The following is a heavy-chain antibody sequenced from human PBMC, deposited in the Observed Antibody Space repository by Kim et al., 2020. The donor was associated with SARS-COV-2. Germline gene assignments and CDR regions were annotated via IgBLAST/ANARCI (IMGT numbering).Heavy chain of an antibody. Sequence: SETLSLNCSVSGGSLLTYSWGWLRQPAGGGLEWVGRVYTTGKIDKNPSLGGRVTMSLEMSKAHFYLMMTSVTAADTAIYYCARVFCNNGPCRFDYWGQGIPVTVSS. D-gene: IGHD2-8*01. CDR1: GGSLLTYS. V-gene: IGHV4-4*07. J-gene: IGHJ4*02. CDR2: VYTTGKI. CDR3: ARVFCNNGPCRFDY.